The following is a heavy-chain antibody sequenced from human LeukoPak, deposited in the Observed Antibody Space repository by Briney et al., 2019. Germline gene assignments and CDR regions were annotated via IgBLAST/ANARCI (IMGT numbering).Heavy chain of an antibody. CDR2: INTDGTVT. Sequence: GGSLRLSRAASGFTFSKYWMLWVRQAPGKGLESVSRINTDGTVTTYADSVKGRFTVSRDNAGNTMFLQMNSVRDEDTAVYYCATKQWLAPPPDSWGQGTPVTVSS. CDR3: ATKQWLAPPPDS. J-gene: IGHJ4*02. CDR1: GFTFSKYW. V-gene: IGHV3-74*01. D-gene: IGHD6-19*01.